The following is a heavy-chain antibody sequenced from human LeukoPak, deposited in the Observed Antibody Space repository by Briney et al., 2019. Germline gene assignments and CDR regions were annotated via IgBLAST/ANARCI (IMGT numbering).Heavy chain of an antibody. Sequence: GGSLRLSCAASGFTFDDYTMHWVRQAPGKGLEWVSLISWDGGSTYYADSEKGRFTISRDNSKNSLYLQMNSLRTEDTALYYCAKEGLLSAYFDYWGQGTLVTVSS. J-gene: IGHJ4*02. CDR1: GFTFDDYT. V-gene: IGHV3-43*01. D-gene: IGHD2-21*01. CDR2: ISWDGGST. CDR3: AKEGLLSAYFDY.